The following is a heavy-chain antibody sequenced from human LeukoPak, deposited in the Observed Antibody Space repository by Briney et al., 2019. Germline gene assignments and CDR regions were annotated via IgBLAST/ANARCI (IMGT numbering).Heavy chain of an antibody. D-gene: IGHD5-12*01. CDR3: ARDWFVDSGDDPFPFDY. Sequence: ASVKVSCKASGYSFIDFYIHWVRQAPGQGLEWMGWINPDSGGTNYAQKFQGRVTMTRDTSISTAYMELSRLTSDDTAIYYCARDWFVDSGDDPFPFDYWGQGTLVSVSS. CDR1: GYSFIDFY. CDR2: INPDSGGT. J-gene: IGHJ4*02. V-gene: IGHV1-2*02.